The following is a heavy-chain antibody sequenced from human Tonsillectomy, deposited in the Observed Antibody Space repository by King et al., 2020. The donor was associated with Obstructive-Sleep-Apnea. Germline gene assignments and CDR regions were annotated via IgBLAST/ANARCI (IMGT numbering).Heavy chain of an antibody. CDR3: AREKGEWLLRGWFDP. J-gene: IGHJ5*02. V-gene: IGHV4-39*07. CDR1: GGSISSSSYY. Sequence: QLQESGPGLVKPSETLSLTCTVSGGSISSSSYYWGWIRQPPGKGLEWIGSIYYSGSTYYNPSLKSRVTISVDTSKNQFSLKLSPVTAADTAVYYCAREKGEWLLRGWFDPWGQGTLVTVSS. CDR2: IYYSGST. D-gene: IGHD3-3*01.